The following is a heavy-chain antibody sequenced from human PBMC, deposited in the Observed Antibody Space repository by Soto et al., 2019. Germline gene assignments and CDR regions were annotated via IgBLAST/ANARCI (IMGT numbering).Heavy chain of an antibody. J-gene: IGHJ4*02. Sequence: EVQLVESGGGLVQPGGSLRLSCAVSGFTFGSYWMNWVRLIPGKGLEWVAYIKPDGSATYYVDSVKGRFTISRDNTKTPLYLQMNSLRVEDTSMYYCARAGYCGPGCYYYFDYWGQGTLVTVSS. D-gene: IGHD2-21*02. CDR1: GFTFGSYW. CDR3: ARAGYCGPGCYYYFDY. V-gene: IGHV3-7*01. CDR2: IKPDGSAT.